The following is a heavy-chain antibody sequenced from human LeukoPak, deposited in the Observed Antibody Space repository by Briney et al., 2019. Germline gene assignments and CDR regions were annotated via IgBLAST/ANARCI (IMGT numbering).Heavy chain of an antibody. D-gene: IGHD2-2*01. CDR2: IYSGGST. CDR3: ARLYCSSASCSRGGGFDY. J-gene: IGHJ4*02. V-gene: IGHV3-53*04. Sequence: GGSLRLSCAASGFTVSSNYMSWVRQAPGKGLQWVSVIYSGGSTYYADSVKGRFTISRHNSKNTLYLQMNSLRAEDTAVYYCARLYCSSASCSRGGGFDYWGQGTLVTVSS. CDR1: GFTVSSNY.